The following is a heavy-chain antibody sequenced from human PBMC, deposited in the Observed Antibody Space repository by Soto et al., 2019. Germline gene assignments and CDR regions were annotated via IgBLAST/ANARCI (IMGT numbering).Heavy chain of an antibody. CDR2: IYYSGST. CDR3: ARDSITIFGVVLYFDY. D-gene: IGHD3-3*01. V-gene: IGHV4-59*01. CDR1: GGSISSYY. Sequence: TSETLSLTCTVSGGSISSYYCSWIRQPPREGLEWIGYIYYSGSTNYNPSLKSRVTISVDTSKNQFSLKLSSVTAADTAVYYCARDSITIFGVVLYFDYWSQGTPVTVSS. J-gene: IGHJ4*02.